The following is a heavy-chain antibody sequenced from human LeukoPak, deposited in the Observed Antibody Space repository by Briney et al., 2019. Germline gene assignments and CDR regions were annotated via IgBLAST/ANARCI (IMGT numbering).Heavy chain of an antibody. Sequence: ASVKLSCKASGYTFTRYGIRWVRQAPGQRLQWMGWISAYNGNTNYAQKLQGRVTMTTDTSKSTAYMELRSLRSDDTALYYCARASGWLTPLDYWGQGTLVTVSS. CDR2: ISAYNGNT. J-gene: IGHJ4*02. D-gene: IGHD6-19*01. CDR3: ARASGWLTPLDY. CDR1: GYTFTRYG. V-gene: IGHV1-18*01.